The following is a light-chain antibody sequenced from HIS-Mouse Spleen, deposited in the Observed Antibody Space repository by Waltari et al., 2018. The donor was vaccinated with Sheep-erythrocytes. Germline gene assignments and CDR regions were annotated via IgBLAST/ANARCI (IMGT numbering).Light chain of an antibody. V-gene: IGLV2-23*03. CDR1: SSDVGSYNL. J-gene: IGLJ2*01. Sequence: QSALTQPASVSGSPGQSITISCTGTSSDVGSYNLVSWYQQHPGKAPKLMMYEGSKRPSGVFNRFPGSKSGNTASLTISGLQAEDEADYYCCSYAGSSTFDVVFGGGTKLTVL. CDR2: EGS. CDR3: CSYAGSSTFDVV.